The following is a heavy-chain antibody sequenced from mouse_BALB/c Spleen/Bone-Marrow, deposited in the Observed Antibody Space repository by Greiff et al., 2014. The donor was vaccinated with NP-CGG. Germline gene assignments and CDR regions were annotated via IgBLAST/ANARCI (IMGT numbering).Heavy chain of an antibody. D-gene: IGHD1-1*01. CDR2: IDPANGNT. V-gene: IGHV14-3*02. CDR3: AYGSSYDYFDY. CDR1: GFNIKDTY. Sequence: EVQLQQSGAELVKPGASVKLSCTASGFNIKDTYMHWVKQRPEQGLEWIGRIDPANGNTKYDPKFQGKATITADTSSNTAYLQLSSRTSEDTAVYYCAYGSSYDYFDYWGQGTTLTVSS. J-gene: IGHJ2*01.